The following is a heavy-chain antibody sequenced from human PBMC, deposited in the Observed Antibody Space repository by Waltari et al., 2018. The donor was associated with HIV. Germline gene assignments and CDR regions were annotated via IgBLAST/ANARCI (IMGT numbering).Heavy chain of an antibody. Sequence: EVQLLESGGGLVQPGGSLRLSCAASGFTFSSFAMGGVRQAQGKGLEWVSDISGSGLSTQYTDSVKGRFTISRDTSTTTLYLQMNNLRAEDTALYYCTRGADTLSSGSHDYWGQGTLVTVSS. CDR3: TRGADTLSSGSHDY. J-gene: IGHJ4*02. CDR1: GFTFSSFA. CDR2: ISGSGLST. V-gene: IGHV3-23*01. D-gene: IGHD6-19*01.